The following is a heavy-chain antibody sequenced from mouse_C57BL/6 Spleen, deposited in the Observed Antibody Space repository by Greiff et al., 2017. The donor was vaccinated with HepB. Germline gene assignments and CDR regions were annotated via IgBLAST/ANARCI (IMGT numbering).Heavy chain of an antibody. V-gene: IGHV1-69*01. J-gene: IGHJ2*01. Sequence: VQLQQPGAELVMPGASVKLSCKASGYTFTSYWMHWVKQRPGQGLEWIGEIDPSDSYTNYNQKFKGKATLTVDTSSSTAYMQLSSLTSEDSAVYYCARYWGSSPYYFDYWGQGTTLTVSS. CDR2: IDPSDSYT. CDR1: GYTFTSYW. D-gene: IGHD1-1*01. CDR3: ARYWGSSPYYFDY.